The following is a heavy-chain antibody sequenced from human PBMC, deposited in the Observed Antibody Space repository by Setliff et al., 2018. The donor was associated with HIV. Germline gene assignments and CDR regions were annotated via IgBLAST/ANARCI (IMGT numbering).Heavy chain of an antibody. CDR3: ATYNWNFIFGY. V-gene: IGHV4-39*07. J-gene: IGHJ4*02. CDR2: IYYSWST. Sequence: PSETLSLTCTVSGGSISSSSYYWGWIRQPPGKGLEWIGSIYYSWSTYYNPSLKSRVTISVYTSKNQFSLKLSSVTAADTAVYSCATYNWNFIFGYWGQGTLVTVSS. D-gene: IGHD1-7*01. CDR1: GGSISSSSYY.